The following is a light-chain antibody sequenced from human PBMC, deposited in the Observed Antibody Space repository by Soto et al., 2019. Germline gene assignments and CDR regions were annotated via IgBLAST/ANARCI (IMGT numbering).Light chain of an antibody. J-gene: IGKJ4*01. Sequence: DIQMTQSPSSLSAFVGDTVTITCRASQDISNFLAWYQQKPGKVPKLLIYAASTLQSGVPSRLSGSGSGTDFTLTISSLQPEDVATYYCQKCKIAPFTFGGGTKVDIK. V-gene: IGKV1-27*01. CDR2: AAS. CDR1: QDISNF. CDR3: QKCKIAPFT.